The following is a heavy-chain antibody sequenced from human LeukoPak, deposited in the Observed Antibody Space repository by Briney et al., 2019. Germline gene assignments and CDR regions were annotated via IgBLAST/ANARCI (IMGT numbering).Heavy chain of an antibody. V-gene: IGHV3-23*01. D-gene: IGHD4-23*01. Sequence: GGSLRLSCTGSEFTFISYAMTWVRQAPGKGLEWVSAISGSGDNTYHADSVKGRFTISRDNSKNTLYLQMNSLRADDTAAYYCARKPTVDLDVWGKGTTVTVSS. CDR3: ARKPTVDLDV. CDR1: EFTFISYA. CDR2: ISGSGDNT. J-gene: IGHJ6*04.